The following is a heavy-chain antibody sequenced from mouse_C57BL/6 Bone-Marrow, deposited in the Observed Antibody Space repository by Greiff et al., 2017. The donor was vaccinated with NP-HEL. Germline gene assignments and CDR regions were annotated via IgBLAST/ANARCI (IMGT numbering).Heavy chain of an antibody. CDR3: ARGDGSFAY. CDR2: INPGSGGT. Sequence: VQLQQSGAELVRPGTSVKVSCKASGYAFTNYLIEWVKQRPGQGLEWIGVINPGSGGTNYNEKFKGKATLTADKSSSTAYMQLSSLTSEDSAGYFCARGDGSFAYWGQGTLVTVSA. J-gene: IGHJ3*01. V-gene: IGHV1-54*01. CDR1: GYAFTNYL. D-gene: IGHD2-3*01.